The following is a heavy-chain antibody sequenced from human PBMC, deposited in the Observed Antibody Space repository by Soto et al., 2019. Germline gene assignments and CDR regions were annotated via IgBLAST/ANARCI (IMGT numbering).Heavy chain of an antibody. CDR2: ISYDGSNK. V-gene: IGHV3-30-3*01. J-gene: IGHJ4*02. CDR1: GFTFSSYA. Sequence: PGGSLRLSXAASGFTFSSYAMHWVRQAPGKGLEWVAVISYDGSNKYYADSVKGRFTISRDNSKNTLYLQMNSLRAEDTAVYYCARAFSSSSDFDYWGQGTLVTVS. CDR3: ARAFSSSSDFDY. D-gene: IGHD6-6*01.